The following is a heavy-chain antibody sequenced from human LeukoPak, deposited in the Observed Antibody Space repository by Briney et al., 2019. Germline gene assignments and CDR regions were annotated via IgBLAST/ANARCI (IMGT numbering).Heavy chain of an antibody. CDR2: INHSGST. CDR1: GGSFSGHF. CDR3: ARSVVGATTDYYYYMDV. V-gene: IGHV4-34*01. J-gene: IGHJ6*03. D-gene: IGHD1-26*01. Sequence: SETLSLTCTVYGGSFSGHFWSWIRQPPGKGLEWIGEINHSGSTNYNPSLKSRVTISVGTSKNQFSLKLSSVTAADTAVYYCARSVVGATTDYYYYMDVWGKGTTVTVSS.